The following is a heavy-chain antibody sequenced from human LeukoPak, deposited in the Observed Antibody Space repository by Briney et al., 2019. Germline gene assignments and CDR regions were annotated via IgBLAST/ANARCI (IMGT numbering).Heavy chain of an antibody. J-gene: IGHJ3*02. V-gene: IGHV4-4*07. CDR1: GGSFSGYY. CDR3: ARDAPLYYYDSSGYSRDDAFDI. CDR2: IYTSGST. D-gene: IGHD3-22*01. Sequence: PSETLSLTCAVYGGSFSGYYWSWIRQPAGKGLEWIGRIYTSGSTNYNPSLKSRVTMSVDTSKNQFSLKLSSVTAADTAVYYCARDAPLYYYDSSGYSRDDAFDIWGQGTMVTVSS.